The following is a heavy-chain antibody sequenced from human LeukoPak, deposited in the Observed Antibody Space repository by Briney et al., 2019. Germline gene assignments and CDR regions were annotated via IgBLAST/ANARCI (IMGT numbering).Heavy chain of an antibody. Sequence: KSSETLSLTCAVSGGSIGSGGYSWSWIRQPPGKGLEWIGYIYHSGSTYYNPSLKSRVTISVDRSKNQLSLKLSSVTAADTAVYYCATTNYYDSSGYGYWGQGTLVTVSS. V-gene: IGHV4-30-2*01. CDR3: ATTNYYDSSGYGY. D-gene: IGHD3-22*01. CDR2: IYHSGST. CDR1: GGSIGSGGYS. J-gene: IGHJ4*02.